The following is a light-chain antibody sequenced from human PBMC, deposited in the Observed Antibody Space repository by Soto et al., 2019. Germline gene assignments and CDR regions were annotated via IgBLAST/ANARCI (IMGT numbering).Light chain of an antibody. CDR1: SSDVGGYNY. CDR2: EVS. J-gene: IGLJ1*01. CDR3: TSYTTSSTFYV. V-gene: IGLV2-14*01. Sequence: QSALTQPASVSGSPGQSITISCTGTSSDVGGYNYVSWYQLHPGKAPKLIIYEVSHRPSGASNHFSGYKSGNTASLTISGLQAEDEADYYCTSYTTSSTFYVFGTGTKLTVL.